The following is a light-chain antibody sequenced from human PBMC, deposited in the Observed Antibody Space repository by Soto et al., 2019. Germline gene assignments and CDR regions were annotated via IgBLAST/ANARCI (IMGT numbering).Light chain of an antibody. J-gene: IGKJ1*01. CDR3: HQFDSSLT. V-gene: IGKV3-20*01. Sequence: EIVLTQSPGTLSLSPGDRATLSCRASQSVSTSFLAWYQQTPGQPPRLLIYGTSSRATGIPDRFSGSGSGTDFTLTISRLEPEDFAVYYCHQFDSSLTFGQGTTVEIK. CDR1: QSVSTSF. CDR2: GTS.